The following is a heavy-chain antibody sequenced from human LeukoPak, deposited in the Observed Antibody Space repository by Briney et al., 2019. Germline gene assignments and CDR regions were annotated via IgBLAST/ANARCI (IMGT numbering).Heavy chain of an antibody. J-gene: IGHJ4*02. D-gene: IGHD2-21*02. CDR1: GYSFSSYW. CDR2: IYPGDSDT. V-gene: IGHV5-51*01. CDR3: ARRAYCGGDCYLDY. Sequence: GESLKISCKGSGYSFSSYWIGWVRQMPGKGLEWMGMIYPGDSDTRYSPSFQGQGTISADKSISTDCLQWRSLKASDTAMYCCARRAYCGGDCYLDYWGQGTLVTVSS.